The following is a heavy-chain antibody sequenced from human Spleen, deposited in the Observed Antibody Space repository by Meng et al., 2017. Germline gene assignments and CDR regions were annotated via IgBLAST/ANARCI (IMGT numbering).Heavy chain of an antibody. CDR2: ISGSGGST. D-gene: IGHD3-16*01. J-gene: IGHJ1*01. V-gene: IGHV3-23*01. CDR3: TNDRLNH. CDR1: EFSFRSYA. Sequence: GESLKISCAASEFSFRSYAMSWVRQAPGKGLEWVSTISGSGGSTYYADSVKGRFTISRDNSKNTLYLQMNSLRAEDTAVYYCTNDRLNHWGQGTLVTVSS.